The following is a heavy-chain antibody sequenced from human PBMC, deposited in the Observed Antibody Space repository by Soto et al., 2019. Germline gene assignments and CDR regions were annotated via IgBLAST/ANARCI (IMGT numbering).Heavy chain of an antibody. J-gene: IGHJ5*02. V-gene: IGHV3-23*01. D-gene: IGHD6-6*01. Sequence: PGGSLRLSCAASGFIFSSYWMHWVRQAPGKGLVWVSRITSSGGITYYSDSVKGRFTISRDNSNNTLYLQMNRLRAEDTAVYYCARGIVAARSGNWFDPWGQGTLVTVSS. CDR1: GFIFSSYW. CDR3: ARGIVAARSGNWFDP. CDR2: ITSSGGIT.